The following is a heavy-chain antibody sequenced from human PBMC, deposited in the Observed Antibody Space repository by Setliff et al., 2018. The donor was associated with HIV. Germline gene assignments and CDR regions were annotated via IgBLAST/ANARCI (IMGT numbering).Heavy chain of an antibody. J-gene: IGHJ4*02. CDR1: GFTLREVS. V-gene: IGHV1-24*01. CDR3: AIDMVGGWLRPMPDF. D-gene: IGHD2-2*01. CDR2: FDPEDGET. Sequence: ASVKVSCKVSGFTLREVSMHWVRQAPGKGLEWMGYFDPEDGETVYAQKFQGRATMTEDASTDTAYMELSGLRSEDTAVYYCAIDMVGGWLRPMPDFWGQGALVTVSS.